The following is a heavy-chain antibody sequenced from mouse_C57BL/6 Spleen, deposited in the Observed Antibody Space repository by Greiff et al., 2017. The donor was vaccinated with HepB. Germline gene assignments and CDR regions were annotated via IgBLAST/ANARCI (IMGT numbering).Heavy chain of an antibody. CDR2: ISSGGSYT. J-gene: IGHJ3*01. CDR3: ARREGYYGSSTWFAY. Sequence: EVHLVESGGDLVKPGGSLKLSCAASGFTFSSYGMSWVRQTPDKRLEWVATISSGGSYTYYPDSVKGRFTISRDNAKNTLYLQMSSLKSEDTAMYYCARREGYYGSSTWFAYWGQGTLVTVSA. D-gene: IGHD1-1*01. V-gene: IGHV5-6*01. CDR1: GFTFSSYG.